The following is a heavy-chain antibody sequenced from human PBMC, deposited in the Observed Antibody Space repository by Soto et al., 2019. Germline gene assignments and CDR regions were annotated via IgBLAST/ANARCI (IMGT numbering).Heavy chain of an antibody. J-gene: IGHJ4*02. Sequence: ASVKVSCKASDYTFTSYGISWVRQAPGQGLEWMGWISGYNDNTKYAQKLQGRVTMTTDTSTSTAYMELRSLRSDDTAVYYCARDLGGQIVDYWGQGTLVTVSS. CDR3: ARDLGGQIVDY. V-gene: IGHV1-18*01. CDR1: DYTFTSYG. CDR2: ISGYNDNT. D-gene: IGHD1-26*01.